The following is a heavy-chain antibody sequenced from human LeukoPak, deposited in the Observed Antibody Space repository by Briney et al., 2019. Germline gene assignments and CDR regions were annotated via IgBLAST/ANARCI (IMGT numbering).Heavy chain of an antibody. CDR1: GFTFSGYA. J-gene: IGHJ4*02. D-gene: IGHD1-14*01. CDR3: ARTPNRFYDF. CDR2: ITMSGDST. Sequence: DPGGSLRLSCAASGFTFSGYAFNWVRQAPGKGLEWVSGITMSGDSTYYADSVKGRFTISRDNSKNTLYLQMTSLRAEDTALYYCARTPNRFYDFWGQGTLVTVSS. V-gene: IGHV3-23*01.